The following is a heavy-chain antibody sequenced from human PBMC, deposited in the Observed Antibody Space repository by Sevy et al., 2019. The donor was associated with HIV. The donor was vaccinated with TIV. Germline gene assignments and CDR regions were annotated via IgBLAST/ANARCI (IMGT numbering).Heavy chain of an antibody. CDR2: IWNDGSKK. J-gene: IGHJ4*02. CDR1: GFTFSNYA. Sequence: GESLKISCAASGFTFSNYAMHWVRQAPGKGLEWVAAIWNDGSKKYYADSVKGRLIVSRDNSKSTLSLQMNSLSVEDTAVYYCARESGSDWYFDYWGQGSLVTVSS. V-gene: IGHV3-33*01. D-gene: IGHD6-19*01. CDR3: ARESGSDWYFDY.